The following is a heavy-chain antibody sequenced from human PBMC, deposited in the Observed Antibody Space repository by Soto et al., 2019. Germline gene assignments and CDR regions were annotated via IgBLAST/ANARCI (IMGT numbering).Heavy chain of an antibody. CDR1: GYTFFTYD. CDR3: ARHHGPTTSLHWFDP. J-gene: IGHJ5*02. Sequence: QVHLVQSGVEVKTPGASVKVSCQASGYTFFTYDISWVRQAPGQGLEWMGWISTYSGDTKYAQKFQGRVTMTTDTSTTTVYLELRSLRADDTAVYYCARHHGPTTSLHWFDPWGQGTLVTVSS. V-gene: IGHV1-18*01. CDR2: ISTYSGDT. D-gene: IGHD5-12*01.